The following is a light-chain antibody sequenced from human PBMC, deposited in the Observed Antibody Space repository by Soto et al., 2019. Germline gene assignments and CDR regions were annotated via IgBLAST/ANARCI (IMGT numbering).Light chain of an antibody. J-gene: IGKJ4*01. Sequence: EIVLTQSPGTLSLSPGERATLSCRASQTISNRYVAWYQQKPGQAPRLLINAISSRAPGIPDRFSGSGSGPHFSPTISRLEPADFALYYCQQFDGSITFGGGTRVDI. CDR1: QTISNRY. CDR2: AIS. CDR3: QQFDGSIT. V-gene: IGKV3-20*01.